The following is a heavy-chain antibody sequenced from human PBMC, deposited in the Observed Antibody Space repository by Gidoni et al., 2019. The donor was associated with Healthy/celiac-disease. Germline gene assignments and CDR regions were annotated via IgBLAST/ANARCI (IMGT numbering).Heavy chain of an antibody. CDR1: GYTLTELS. D-gene: IGHD4-17*01. CDR3: ATDFHHRPLSIAYGDYEWDRGG. V-gene: IGHV1-24*01. J-gene: IGHJ4*02. CDR2: FDPEVGET. Sequence: QVQLVQSGAEVKKPGASVKVSCKVSGYTLTELSMHGVRQAPGKGLEWMGGFDPEVGETIYAQKFQGRVTMTEDTSTDTAYMELSSLRSEDTAVYYCATDFHHRPLSIAYGDYEWDRGGWGQGTLVTVSS.